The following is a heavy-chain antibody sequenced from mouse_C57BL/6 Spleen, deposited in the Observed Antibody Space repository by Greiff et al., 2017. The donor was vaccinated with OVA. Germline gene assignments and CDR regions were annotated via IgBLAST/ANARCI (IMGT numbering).Heavy chain of an antibody. D-gene: IGHD1-1*01. V-gene: IGHV5-4*03. CDR3: ARPHYYGSSYEGYFDV. CDR1: GFTFSSYA. J-gene: IGHJ1*03. Sequence: EVKLVESGGGLVKPGGSLKLSCAASGFTFSSYAMSWVRQTPEKRLEWVATISDGGSYTYYPDKVKGRFTIARDNAKNNLYLQMSHLKSEDTAVYYCARPHYYGSSYEGYFDVWGTGTTVTVSS. CDR2: ISDGGSYT.